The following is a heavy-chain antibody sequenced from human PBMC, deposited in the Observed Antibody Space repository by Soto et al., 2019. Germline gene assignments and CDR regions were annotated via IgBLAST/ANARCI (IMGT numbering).Heavy chain of an antibody. CDR3: ARASSHHDGFDM. J-gene: IGHJ3*02. CDR2: VNAGNGDT. CDR1: GYTFSTYT. V-gene: IGHV1-3*01. Sequence: QVQLVQSGAEVKKPGASLKVSCKASGYTFSTYTMHWVRQAPGQRFEWMGWVNAGNGDTRYSQKFQGRVTITRDTFATTGYMELSSLTSEDTAGYYCARASSHHDGFDMWGQGTKVTVSS.